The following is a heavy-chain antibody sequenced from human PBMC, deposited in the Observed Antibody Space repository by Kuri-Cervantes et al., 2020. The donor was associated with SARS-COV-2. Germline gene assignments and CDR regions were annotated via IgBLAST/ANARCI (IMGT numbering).Heavy chain of an antibody. D-gene: IGHD4-23*01. Sequence: GGSLRLSCAASGFTFSSYGMHWVRQAPGKGLEWVAFIRYDGSNKYYADSVKGRFTISRENAKNSLYLQMNSLRAGDTAVYYCARVRWPNYYMDVWGKGTTVTVSS. CDR3: ARVRWPNYYMDV. CDR2: IRYDGSNK. J-gene: IGHJ6*03. CDR1: GFTFSSYG. V-gene: IGHV3-30*02.